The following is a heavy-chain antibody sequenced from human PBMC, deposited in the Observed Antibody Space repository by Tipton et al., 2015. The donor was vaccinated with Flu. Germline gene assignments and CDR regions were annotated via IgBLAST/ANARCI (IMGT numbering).Heavy chain of an antibody. Sequence: TLSLTCKVSSASISSGGYYWTWIRQLPGKGLEWIGHIYYSGTTLYNPSLKSRLTISIDTSKNQFSLNLNSMTVADTAVYFCARDGRPYCDTTGCHSPHVFDIWGQGTMVTVSS. CDR1: SASISSGGYY. D-gene: IGHD2-2*02. J-gene: IGHJ3*02. CDR2: IYYSGTT. CDR3: ARDGRPYCDTTGCHSPHVFDI. V-gene: IGHV4-31*03.